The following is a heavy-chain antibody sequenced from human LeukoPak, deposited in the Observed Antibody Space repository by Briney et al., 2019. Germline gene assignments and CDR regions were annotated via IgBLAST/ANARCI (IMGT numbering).Heavy chain of an antibody. D-gene: IGHD1-26*01. CDR3: ARGGSYGYHYYMDV. Sequence: PSETLSLTCTVSGGSISSYYWSWIRQPPGKGLEWIGYIYYSGSTNYNPSLKSRVTISVDTSKNQFSLKLSSVSAADSALYYCARGGSYGYHYYMDVWGKGTTVTISS. J-gene: IGHJ6*03. CDR2: IYYSGST. CDR1: GGSISSYY. V-gene: IGHV4-59*01.